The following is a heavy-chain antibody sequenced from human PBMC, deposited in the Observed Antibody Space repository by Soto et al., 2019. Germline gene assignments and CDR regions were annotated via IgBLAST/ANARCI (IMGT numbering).Heavy chain of an antibody. CDR2: ISSSSSYI. CDR1: GFTFSSYS. CDR3: ARDHGDTAMVLAYYYYYGMDV. J-gene: IGHJ6*02. Sequence: GGSLRLSCAASGFTFSSYSMNWVRQAPWKGLEWVSSISSSSSYIYYADSVKGRFTISRDNAKNSLYLQMNSLRAEDTAVYYCARDHGDTAMVLAYYYYYGMDVWGQGTTVTVSS. D-gene: IGHD5-18*01. V-gene: IGHV3-21*01.